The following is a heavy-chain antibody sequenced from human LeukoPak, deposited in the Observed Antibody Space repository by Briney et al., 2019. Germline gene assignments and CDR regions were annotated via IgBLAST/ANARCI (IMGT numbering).Heavy chain of an antibody. CDR1: GYTFTYYG. CDR3: AGDSDLRHSPNWFDP. J-gene: IGHJ5*02. V-gene: IGHV1-18*01. D-gene: IGHD2-21*01. CDR2: ISAYNGNT. Sequence: ASVKVSCKASGYTFTYYGISWVRQAPGQGLEWMGWISAYNGNTNYAQKLQGRVTMTTDTSTSTAYMELRSLRSDDTAVYYCAGDSDLRHSPNWFDPWGQGTLVTVSS.